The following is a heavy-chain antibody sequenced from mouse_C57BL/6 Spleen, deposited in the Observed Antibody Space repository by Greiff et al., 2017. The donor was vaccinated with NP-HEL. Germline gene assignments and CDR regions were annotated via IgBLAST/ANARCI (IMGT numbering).Heavy chain of an antibody. J-gene: IGHJ3*01. D-gene: IGHD2-3*01. V-gene: IGHV1-15*01. CDR1: GYTFTDYE. CDR3: TRGEGKEYDPWFAY. Sequence: QVQLQQSGAELVRPGASVTLSCKASGYTFTDYEMHWVKQTPVHGLEWIGAIDPETGGTAYNQKFKGKAILTADKSSSTAYMELRSLTSEDSAVYYCTRGEGKEYDPWFAYWGQGTLVTVSA. CDR2: IDPETGGT.